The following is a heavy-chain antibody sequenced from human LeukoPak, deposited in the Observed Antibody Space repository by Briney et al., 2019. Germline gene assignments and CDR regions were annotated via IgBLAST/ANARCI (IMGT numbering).Heavy chain of an antibody. CDR2: IRYDGSNK. CDR1: GSTFSSYG. V-gene: IGHV3-30*02. CDR3: AKADDYDFWSGYPNDNWFDP. J-gene: IGHJ5*02. D-gene: IGHD3-3*01. Sequence: PGGSLRLSCAASGSTFSSYGMHWVRQAPGKGLEWVAFIRYDGSNKYYADSVKGRFTISRDNSKNTLYLQMNSLRAEDTAVYYCAKADDYDFWSGYPNDNWFDPWGQGTLVTVSS.